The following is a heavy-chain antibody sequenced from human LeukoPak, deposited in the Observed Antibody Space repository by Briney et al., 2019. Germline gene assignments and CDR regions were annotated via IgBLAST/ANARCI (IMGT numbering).Heavy chain of an antibody. V-gene: IGHV4-4*07. D-gene: IGHD3-10*01. CDR1: GGSISSYY. J-gene: IGHJ5*02. Sequence: SETLSLTCTVSGGSISSYYWSRIRQPAGKGLEWIGRIYTSGSTNYNPSLKSRVTMSVDTSKNQFSLKLSSVTAADTAVYNCARDRDRYGSGSYWFDPWGQGTLVTVSS. CDR3: ARDRDRYGSGSYWFDP. CDR2: IYTSGST.